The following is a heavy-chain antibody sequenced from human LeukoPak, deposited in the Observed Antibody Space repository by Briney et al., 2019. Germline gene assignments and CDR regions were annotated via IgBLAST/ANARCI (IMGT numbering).Heavy chain of an antibody. CDR3: ARRYSGYDYADDY. CDR1: GGSFSGYY. CDR2: INHSGST. D-gene: IGHD5-12*01. V-gene: IGHV4-34*01. Sequence: SETLSLTCAVYGGSFSGYYWSWIRQPPGKGLEWIGEINHSGSTNYNPSLKSRVTISVDTSKNQFSLKLSSVTAADTAVYYCARRYSGYDYADDYWGQGTLVTVSS. J-gene: IGHJ4*02.